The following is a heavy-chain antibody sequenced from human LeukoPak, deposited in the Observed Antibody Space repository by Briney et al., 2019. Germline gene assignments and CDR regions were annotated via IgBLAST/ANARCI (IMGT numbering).Heavy chain of an antibody. Sequence: PGGSLRLSCTASGFSLNKHWMHWVRQAPGGGLVWVSRIDPDGVGSDSADSVRGRFTISRDNARNTLYLQMESLRAEDTAVYYCARPTDSLANAYDVWGQATLVTVSS. CDR1: GFSLNKHW. CDR3: ARPTDSLANAYDV. V-gene: IGHV3-74*01. CDR2: IDPDGVGS. D-gene: IGHD3-22*01. J-gene: IGHJ3*01.